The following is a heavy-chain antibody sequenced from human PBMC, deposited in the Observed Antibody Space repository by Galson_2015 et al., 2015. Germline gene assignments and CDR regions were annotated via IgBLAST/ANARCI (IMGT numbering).Heavy chain of an antibody. D-gene: IGHD6-19*01. V-gene: IGHV3-53*01. Sequence: SLRLSCAASGFTVSSNYMSWVRQAPGKGLEWVSVIYSGGSTYYADSVKGRFTISRDNSKNTLYLQMNSLRAEDTAVYYCARASSGWPGGVFDYWGQGTLVTVSS. CDR3: ARASSGWPGGVFDY. CDR1: GFTVSSNY. CDR2: IYSGGST. J-gene: IGHJ4*02.